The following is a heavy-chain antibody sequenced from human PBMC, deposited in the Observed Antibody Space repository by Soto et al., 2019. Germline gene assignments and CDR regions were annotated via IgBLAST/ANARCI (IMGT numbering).Heavy chain of an antibody. CDR3: ARIILTGYYGLEP. CDR1: GDSLTSYY. D-gene: IGHD3-9*01. J-gene: IGHJ5*02. Sequence: QVQLQESGPGLVKPSETLSLTCSVSGDSLTSYYWTWVRQPPGKGLEWIGYIYYTGQTNYNPSLKSRVTISMYLAKNQFSLELRSLTAADTAVYYCARIILTGYYGLEPWGQGTLVIVSA. V-gene: IGHV4-59*01. CDR2: IYYTGQT.